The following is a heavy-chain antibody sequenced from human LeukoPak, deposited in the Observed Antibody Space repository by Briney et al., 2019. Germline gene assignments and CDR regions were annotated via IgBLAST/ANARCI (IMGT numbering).Heavy chain of an antibody. CDR3: ARAGSTAFGIIIIRDFDY. J-gene: IGHJ4*02. CDR2: ISAYNGDT. V-gene: IGHV1-18*01. Sequence: ASVKVSCKASGYTFTSYVISWVRQAPAQGLEWMGWISAYNGDTNYAQKFQGRVTMTTDTSTSTAYMEVRRLRSDDTAVYYCARAGSTAFGIIIIRDFDYWGQGTLVTVSS. D-gene: IGHD3-10*01. CDR1: GYTFTSYV.